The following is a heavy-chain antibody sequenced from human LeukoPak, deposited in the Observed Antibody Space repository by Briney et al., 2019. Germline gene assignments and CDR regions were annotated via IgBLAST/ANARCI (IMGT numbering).Heavy chain of an antibody. Sequence: ASVKVSCKASGGTFSSYAISWVRQAPGQGLEWMGRIIPILGIANYAQKFQGRVTITADKSTSTAYMELSSLRSEDTAVYYCARAYSSGWAAYFDYWGQGTLVTVSS. CDR3: ARAYSSGWAAYFDY. D-gene: IGHD6-19*01. CDR2: IIPILGIA. J-gene: IGHJ4*02. V-gene: IGHV1-69*04. CDR1: GGTFSSYA.